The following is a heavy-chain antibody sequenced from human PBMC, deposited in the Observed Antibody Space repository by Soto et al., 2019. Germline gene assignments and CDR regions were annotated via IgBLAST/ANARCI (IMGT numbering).Heavy chain of an antibody. CDR1: GGTFSSYA. CDR3: ARHRRETGTYAQPLDY. CDR2: IIPIFGTA. V-gene: IGHV1-69*06. D-gene: IGHD1-1*01. Sequence: GASVKVSCKASGGTFSSYAISWVRQAPGQGLEWMGGIIPIFGTANYAQKFQGRVTITADKSTSTAYMELSSLRSEDTAVYYCARHRRETGTYAQPLDYWGQGTLVTVSS. J-gene: IGHJ4*02.